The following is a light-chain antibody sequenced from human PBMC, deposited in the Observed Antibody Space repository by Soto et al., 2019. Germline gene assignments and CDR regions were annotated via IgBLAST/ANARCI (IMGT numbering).Light chain of an antibody. J-gene: IGKJ5*01. Sequence: EVVLTQSPATLSLSPGETATLSCRASHDVEIYVAWYQQKPGQAPRLLIYDASNRATGIPARFSGSGSGTDFTLTIRSLEHEDCAVYYCQQRKYWPPLTFGQGTRLE. V-gene: IGKV3-11*01. CDR1: HDVEIY. CDR3: QQRKYWPPLT. CDR2: DAS.